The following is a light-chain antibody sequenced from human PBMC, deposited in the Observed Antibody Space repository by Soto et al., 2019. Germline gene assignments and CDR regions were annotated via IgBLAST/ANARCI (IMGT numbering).Light chain of an antibody. CDR2: AAS. CDR3: QQTKPVPWT. V-gene: IGKV1-39*01. CDR1: QSITTY. Sequence: DTQMTQSPSSLSASVGDRVTITCRASQSITTYLNWYQQKPGNAPNLLIYAASNLQSGVPSRFSGSGSGTYFTLTINSLQPEDFATYYCQQTKPVPWTFGRGTKVENK. J-gene: IGKJ1*01.